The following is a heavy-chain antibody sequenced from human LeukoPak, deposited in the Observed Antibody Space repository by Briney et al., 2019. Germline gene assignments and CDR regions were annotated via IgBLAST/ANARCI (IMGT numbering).Heavy chain of an antibody. CDR2: MNPNSGNT. Sequence: GASVKVSCKASGYTFTSYDINWVRQATGQGLEWMGWMNPNSGNTGYAQKFQGRVTMTRTTSISTAYMELSSLRSEDTAVYYCARDNGAYYYDSSGYTNWFDPWGQGTLVTVSS. D-gene: IGHD3-22*01. CDR3: ARDNGAYYYDSSGYTNWFDP. J-gene: IGHJ5*02. CDR1: GYTFTSYD. V-gene: IGHV1-8*01.